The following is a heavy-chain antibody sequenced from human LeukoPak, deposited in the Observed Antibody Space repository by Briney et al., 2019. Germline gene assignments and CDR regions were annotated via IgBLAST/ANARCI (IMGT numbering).Heavy chain of an antibody. CDR1: GGSISSYF. CDR3: ARDLGYYYGSGSDVAFDI. J-gene: IGHJ3*02. D-gene: IGHD3-10*01. V-gene: IGHV4-59*01. Sequence: SETLSLTCTVSGGSISSYFWSWIRQPPGKGLEWIGYIYYSGSTNYNPSLKSRVTISVDTSKNQFSLKLSSVTAADTAVYYCARDLGYYYGSGSDVAFDIWGQGTMVTVSS. CDR2: IYYSGST.